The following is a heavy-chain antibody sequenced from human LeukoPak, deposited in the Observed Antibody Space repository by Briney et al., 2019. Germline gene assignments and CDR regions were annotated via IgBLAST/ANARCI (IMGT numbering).Heavy chain of an antibody. CDR1: GYSFTTYW. D-gene: IGHD2-2*01. V-gene: IGHV5-51*01. CDR3: ARGDYCSSTSCSFDP. J-gene: IGHJ5*02. CDR2: IYPGDSDT. Sequence: GESLKISCKGSGYSFTTYWIGWVRQMSGKGLEWMGIIYPGDSDTTYSPSFQGQVTISADKSISTAYLQWSSLKASDTAMYYCARGDYCSSTSCSFDPWGQGTLVTVSS.